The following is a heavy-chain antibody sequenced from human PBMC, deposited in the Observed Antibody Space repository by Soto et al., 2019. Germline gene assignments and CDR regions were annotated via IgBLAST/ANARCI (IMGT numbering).Heavy chain of an antibody. CDR3: ARERRCDCPFDS. V-gene: IGHV4-30-2*01. CDR1: GGSISNAAYS. Sequence: TLSLTCTVSGGSISNAAYSWSWIRQPPGKGLEWIGYIYPSGMPFYNPSLRSRVTIAIDRSNDQFSLNLKSVTAADTAVYYCARERRCDCPFDSWGQGTLVTV. CDR2: IYPSGMP. D-gene: IGHD5-12*01. J-gene: IGHJ4*02.